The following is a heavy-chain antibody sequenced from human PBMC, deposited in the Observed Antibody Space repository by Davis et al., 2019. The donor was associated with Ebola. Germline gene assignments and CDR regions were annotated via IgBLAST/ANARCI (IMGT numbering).Heavy chain of an antibody. J-gene: IGHJ5*02. CDR3: ARDPSGDFWSGYQNWFDP. Sequence: GESLKISCAASGFTFSSYGMHWVRQAPGKGLEWVAVISYDGSNKYYADSVKGRFTISRDNSKNTLYLQMNSLRAEDTAVYYCARDPSGDFWSGYQNWFDPWGQGTLVTVSS. CDR1: GFTFSSYG. CDR2: ISYDGSNK. D-gene: IGHD3-3*01. V-gene: IGHV3-30*03.